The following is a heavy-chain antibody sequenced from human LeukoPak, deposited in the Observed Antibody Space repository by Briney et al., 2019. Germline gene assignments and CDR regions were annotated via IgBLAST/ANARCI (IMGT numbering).Heavy chain of an antibody. CDR3: ARDLYGDYGTNWFDP. Sequence: SETLSLTCTVSGGSISSYYWSWIRQPPGKGLEWIGYIYYSGSTNYNPSLKSRVTISVDTSKNQFSLKLSSVTAADTAVYYCARDLYGDYGTNWFDPWGQGTLVTVSS. J-gene: IGHJ5*02. CDR2: IYYSGST. CDR1: GGSISSYY. D-gene: IGHD4-17*01. V-gene: IGHV4-59*01.